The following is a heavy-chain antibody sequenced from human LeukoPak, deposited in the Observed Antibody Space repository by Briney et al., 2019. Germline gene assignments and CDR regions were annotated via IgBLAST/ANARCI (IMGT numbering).Heavy chain of an antibody. CDR3: AKDLRSSSWYLSDYYYYYGMDV. CDR1: GFTFSSYE. CDR2: ISSSGSTI. D-gene: IGHD6-13*01. J-gene: IGHJ6*02. V-gene: IGHV3-48*03. Sequence: PGGSLRLSCAASGFTFSSYEMNWVRQAPGKGLEWVSYISSSGSTIKYRDSVKGRFTISRDNAKNSLYLQINSLRAEDTAVYYCAKDLRSSSWYLSDYYYYYGMDVWGQGTTVTVSS.